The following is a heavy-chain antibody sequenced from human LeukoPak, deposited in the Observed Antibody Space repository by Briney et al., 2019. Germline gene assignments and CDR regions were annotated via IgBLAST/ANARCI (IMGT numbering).Heavy chain of an antibody. CDR3: AREGGEWGLLPTFDY. J-gene: IGHJ4*02. V-gene: IGHV3-48*03. Sequence: GGSLRLSCAASGFTFSSYEMNWVRQAPGKGLEWVSYISSSGSTIYYADSVKVRFTISRDNAKNSLYLQMDSRRAEDTAGYYFAREGGEWGLLPTFDYWGQGTLVTVSS. CDR1: GFTFSSYE. D-gene: IGHD1-26*01. CDR2: ISSSGSTI.